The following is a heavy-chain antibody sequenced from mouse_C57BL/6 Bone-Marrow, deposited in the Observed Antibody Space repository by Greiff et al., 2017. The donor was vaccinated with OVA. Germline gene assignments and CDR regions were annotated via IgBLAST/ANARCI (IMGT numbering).Heavy chain of an antibody. V-gene: IGHV5-4*03. J-gene: IGHJ4*01. D-gene: IGHD1-1*01. CDR1: GFTFSSYA. CDR2: IRDGGSYT. Sequence: EVKLVESGGGLVKPGGSLKLSCAASGFTFSSYAMSWVRQTPEKGLEWVATIRDGGSYTYNEDNVKGRFTISRDNAKINLYLQMSHLKSEDTAMYYCARITTVVKDAMDYWGQGTSVTVSS. CDR3: ARITTVVKDAMDY.